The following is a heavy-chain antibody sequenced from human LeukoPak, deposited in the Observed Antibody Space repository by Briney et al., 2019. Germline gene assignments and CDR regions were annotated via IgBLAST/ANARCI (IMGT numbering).Heavy chain of an antibody. J-gene: IGHJ6*03. V-gene: IGHV1-18*01. Sequence: ASVKVSCKASGYTFISYGITWVRQAPGQGLEWMGWISAYNGNTNYAQKLQGRVTMTTDTSTSTAYMGLRSLRSDDTAVYYCARSPGGYYYYYMDVWGKGTTVTVSS. CDR1: GYTFISYG. CDR2: ISAYNGNT. CDR3: ARSPGGYYYYYMDV.